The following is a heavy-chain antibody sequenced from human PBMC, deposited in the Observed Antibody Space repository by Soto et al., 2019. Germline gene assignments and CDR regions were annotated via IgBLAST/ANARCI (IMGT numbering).Heavy chain of an antibody. J-gene: IGHJ4*02. CDR3: ARAYPGISYFDY. V-gene: IGHV1-46*01. D-gene: IGHD1-1*01. Sequence: ASVKVSCKASGYTFTSYDMHWVRQAPGQGLEWMGIINPSGGRTSYAQKFQGRVTMTRDTSTSTVYIELSSLRSEPTAVSYCARAYPGISYFDYWGQGTLVTVS. CDR2: INPSGGRT. CDR1: GYTFTSYD.